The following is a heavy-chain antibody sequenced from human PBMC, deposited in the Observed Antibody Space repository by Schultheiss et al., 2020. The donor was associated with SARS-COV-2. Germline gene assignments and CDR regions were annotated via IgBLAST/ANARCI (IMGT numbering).Heavy chain of an antibody. D-gene: IGHD6-19*01. V-gene: IGHV3-21*01. CDR3: ARRGPYSSGWADY. CDR1: GFTVSFAE. CDR2: ISSSSSYI. Sequence: GGSLRLSCAAAGFTVSFAEMNWVRQAPGKGLEWVSSISSSSSYIYYADSVKGRFTISRDNAKNSLYLQMNSLRAEDTAVYYCARRGPYSSGWADYWGQGTLVTVSS. J-gene: IGHJ4*02.